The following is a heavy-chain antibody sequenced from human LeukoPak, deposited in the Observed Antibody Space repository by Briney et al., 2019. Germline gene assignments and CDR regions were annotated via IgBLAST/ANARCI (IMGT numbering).Heavy chain of an antibody. CDR2: INSYNGNT. Sequence: ASVKVSCKASGYTFTSYGISWVRQAPGQGLEWMGWINSYNGNTNYAQKLQGRVTMTTDTSTSTAYMEVRSLRSDDTAAFYCARDRPTAMESSFYFYGMDVWGQGTTVTVSS. CDR3: ARDRPTAMESSFYFYGMDV. V-gene: IGHV1-18*01. D-gene: IGHD5-18*01. J-gene: IGHJ6*02. CDR1: GYTFTSYG.